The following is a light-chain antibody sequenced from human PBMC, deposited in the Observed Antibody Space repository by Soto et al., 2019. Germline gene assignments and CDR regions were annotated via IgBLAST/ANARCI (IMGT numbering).Light chain of an antibody. J-gene: IGLJ2*01. CDR3: SSFARGDNPHAL. CDR2: EVT. Sequence: QSALTQPPSASGSPGQSVTISCTGTSSDVAGSDYVSWYQQHPGKAPKLIIYEVTKRPAGVPDRFSGSKSGNTASLSVSGLQADDESYYYCSSFARGDNPHALFGGGTKLTVL. V-gene: IGLV2-8*01. CDR1: SSDVAGSDY.